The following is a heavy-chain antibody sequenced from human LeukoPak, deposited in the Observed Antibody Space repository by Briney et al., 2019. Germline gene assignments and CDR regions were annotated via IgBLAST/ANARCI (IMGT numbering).Heavy chain of an antibody. J-gene: IGHJ3*02. V-gene: IGHV3-23*01. CDR2: ISGTVRGERT. Sequence: PGGSLRLSCATSGCSFINSGMTWGRQAPGKGLGWGSDISGTVRGERTYYADSVKGRFTISRDNSKNTLYLQMSRLRAQETPVYYCARDYRSYSYGRGALDIWGQGTMVTVSS. CDR1: GCSFINSG. CDR3: ARDYRSYSYGRGALDI. D-gene: IGHD5-18*01.